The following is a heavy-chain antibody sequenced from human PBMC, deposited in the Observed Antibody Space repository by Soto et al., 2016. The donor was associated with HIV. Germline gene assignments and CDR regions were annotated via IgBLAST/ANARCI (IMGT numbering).Heavy chain of an antibody. CDR2: INHSGRT. Sequence: QVQLQQWGAGLLKPSETLSLTCAVYGGSFSGYYWTWIRQPPGKGLEWIGEINHSGRTNHNPSLKSRVTISIDMSKNQFSLKLNSVTAADTAVYYCARGHYDVLSGYYTFLHWGQGNLVIVSS. CDR3: ARGHYDVLSGYYTFLH. CDR1: GGSFSGYY. V-gene: IGHV4-34*01. D-gene: IGHD3-3*01. J-gene: IGHJ4*02.